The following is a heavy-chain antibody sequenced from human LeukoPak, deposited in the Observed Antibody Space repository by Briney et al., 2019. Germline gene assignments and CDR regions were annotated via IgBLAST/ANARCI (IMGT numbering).Heavy chain of an antibody. Sequence: ASVKVSFMPSGYTFTAYYMHGVRQAPGQGLEWMGWINPNSGGTNYAQKFQGRVTMTRDTSISTAYMELSRLRSDATAVYYCSLGEPGIAPARCGYWGPGTLVTVSS. J-gene: IGHJ4*02. D-gene: IGHD6-13*01. CDR3: SLGEPGIAPARCGY. CDR1: GYTFTAYY. V-gene: IGHV1-2*02. CDR2: INPNSGGT.